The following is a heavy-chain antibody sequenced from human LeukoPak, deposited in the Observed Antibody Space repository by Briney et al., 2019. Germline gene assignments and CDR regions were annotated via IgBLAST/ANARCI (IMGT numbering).Heavy chain of an antibody. D-gene: IGHD4-17*01. CDR1: GFTFSSYA. CDR2: ISGSGGST. CDR3: AKGGFFYGDYDFDY. Sequence: GGSLRLSXAASGFTFSSYAMSWVRQAPGKGLEWVSAISGSGGSTYYADSVKGRFTISRDNSKNTLYLQMNSLRAEDTAVYYCAKGGFFYGDYDFDYWGQGTLVTVSS. J-gene: IGHJ4*02. V-gene: IGHV3-23*01.